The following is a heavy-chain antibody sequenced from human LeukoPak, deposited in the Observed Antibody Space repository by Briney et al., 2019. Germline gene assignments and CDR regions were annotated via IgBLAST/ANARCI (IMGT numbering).Heavy chain of an antibody. D-gene: IGHD3-22*01. V-gene: IGHV5-51*01. Sequence: GESLKISCKGSGYSFTSYWIGWVRQMPGKGLEWMGIIYPGDSDTTYSPSFQGQVTISVDKSISTAYLQWSSLKASDTAMYYCARGAYYYDSSGYPLGRYFDYWGQGTLVTVSS. CDR3: ARGAYYYDSSGYPLGRYFDY. CDR2: IYPGDSDT. J-gene: IGHJ4*02. CDR1: GYSFTSYW.